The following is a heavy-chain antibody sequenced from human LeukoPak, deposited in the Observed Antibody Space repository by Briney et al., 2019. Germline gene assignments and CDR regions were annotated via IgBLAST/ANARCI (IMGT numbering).Heavy chain of an antibody. CDR2: ISYDGSNK. CDR3: AKDESYDSSGYSDY. CDR1: GFTFSSYG. D-gene: IGHD3-22*01. Sequence: GRSLRLSCAASGFTFSSYGMRWVRQAPGKGLEWVAVISYDGSNKYYADSVKGRFTIPRDNSKSTLYLQMNSLRAEDTAVYYCAKDESYDSSGYSDYWGQGTLVTVSS. V-gene: IGHV3-30*18. J-gene: IGHJ4*02.